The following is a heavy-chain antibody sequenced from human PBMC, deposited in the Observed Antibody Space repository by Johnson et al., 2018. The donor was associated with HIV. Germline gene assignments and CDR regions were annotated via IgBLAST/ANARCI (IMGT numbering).Heavy chain of an antibody. J-gene: IGHJ3*02. CDR3: ASLDAFDI. Sequence: VQLVESGGGFIQPGGSLRLSCAASGFTVSSNYMSWVRQAPGKGLAWVSVIYSGGTIYYADSVKGRFTISRDNAKNSLYLQMNSLRAEDTAVYYCASLDAFDIWGQGTMVTVSS. CDR2: IYSGGTI. V-gene: IGHV3-53*01. CDR1: GFTVSSNY.